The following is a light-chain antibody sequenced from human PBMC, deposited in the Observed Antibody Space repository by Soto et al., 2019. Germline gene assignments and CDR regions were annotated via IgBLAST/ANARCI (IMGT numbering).Light chain of an antibody. Sequence: EIVLTQSPATLSLSPGERATLSCRASQGVSSYLAWYQQKPGQAPRLLIYDASNRATGIPARFSGSGPGTDFTLTISSLQPDDFATYYCQQYDNYPLTFGGGTKVDIK. V-gene: IGKV3D-11*01. CDR3: QQYDNYPLT. CDR2: DAS. J-gene: IGKJ4*01. CDR1: QGVSSY.